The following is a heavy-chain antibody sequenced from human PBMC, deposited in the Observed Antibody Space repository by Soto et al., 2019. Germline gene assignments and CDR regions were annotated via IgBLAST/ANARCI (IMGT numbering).Heavy chain of an antibody. D-gene: IGHD3-22*01. V-gene: IGHV1-69*12. CDR1: GGTFSSYA. CDR2: IIPIFGTA. CDR3: ARGYYDSSGYHLGWYFDL. Sequence: QVQLVQSGAEVKKPGSSVKVSCKASGGTFSSYAISWVRQAPGQGLEWMGGIIPIFGTANYAQKFQGRVTMTADESTSTAYMELSSLRSEDTAVYYCARGYYDSSGYHLGWYFDLWGRGTLVTVSS. J-gene: IGHJ2*01.